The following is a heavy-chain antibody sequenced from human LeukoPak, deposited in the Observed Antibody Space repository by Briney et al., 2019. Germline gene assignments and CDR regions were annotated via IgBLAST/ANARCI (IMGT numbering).Heavy chain of an antibody. CDR2: IYSNNST. CDR3: ARGAVSGTYYYFDY. CDR1: GFTVSSNY. V-gene: IGHV3-53*01. J-gene: IGHJ4*02. D-gene: IGHD3-16*01. Sequence: PGGSLRLSCAASGFTVSSNYMSWVRQAPGKGLEWVSVIYSNNSTYYADSVKGRFTISRDNSKNTLYLQMNSLRAEDTAVYYCARGAVSGTYYYFDYWGQGTLVTVSS.